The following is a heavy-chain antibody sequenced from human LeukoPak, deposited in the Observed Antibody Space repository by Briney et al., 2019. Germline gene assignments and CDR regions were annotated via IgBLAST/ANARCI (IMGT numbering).Heavy chain of an antibody. CDR3: ARYKIVGAEKNYYYGMDV. CDR1: GGTFSSYA. CDR2: IIPILGIA. J-gene: IGHJ6*02. D-gene: IGHD1-26*01. Sequence: SVKVSCKASGGTFSSYAISWVRQAPGQGLEWMGRIIPILGIANYAQKFQGRVTITADKSTSTAYMELSSLRSEDTAVYYCARYKIVGAEKNYYYGMDVWGQGTTVTVSS. V-gene: IGHV1-69*04.